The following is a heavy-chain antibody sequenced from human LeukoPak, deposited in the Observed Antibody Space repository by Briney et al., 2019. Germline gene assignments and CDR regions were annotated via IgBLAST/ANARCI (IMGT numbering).Heavy chain of an antibody. D-gene: IGHD4-17*01. J-gene: IGHJ5*01. CDR1: GFTFSSYP. Sequence: GGSLRLSCAASGFTFSSYPVSWVRQAPGRGLEWVSAITSSGGTYYIASVRGRFIVSRDNSRNTLYLQMNGLTAEDTAMYYCAKEDYRDHTTGFDSWGQGTLVTVSS. V-gene: IGHV3-23*01. CDR2: ITSSGGT. CDR3: AKEDYRDHTTGFDS.